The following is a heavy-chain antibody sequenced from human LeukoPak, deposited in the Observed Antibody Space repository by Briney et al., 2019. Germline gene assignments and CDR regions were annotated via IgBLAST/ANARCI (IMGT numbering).Heavy chain of an antibody. J-gene: IGHJ4*02. V-gene: IGHV4-34*01. CDR2: INHSGST. CDR1: GGSFSGYY. CDR3: ARASYYYDSSSPR. D-gene: IGHD3-22*01. Sequence: SETLSLTCAVYGGSFSGYYWSWIRQPPGKGLEWIGEINHSGSTNYNPSLKSRVTISVDTSKNQFSLKLSSVTAADTAVYYCARASYYYDSSSPRWGQGTLVTVSS.